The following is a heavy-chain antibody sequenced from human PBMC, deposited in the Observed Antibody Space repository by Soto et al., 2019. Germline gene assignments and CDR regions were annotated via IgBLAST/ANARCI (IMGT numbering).Heavy chain of an antibody. J-gene: IGHJ4*02. V-gene: IGHV1-69*01. Sequence: QVQLVQSGAEVKKPGSSVKVSCKASGGTFSSYAISWARQAPGLGLEWMGGIIPIFGTANYAQKFQGRATITADDSTSTAYMELSSLRSEDTAVYYCARTPGYSSWSFFNYWGQGTLVTVSS. CDR1: GGTFSSYA. CDR3: ARTPGYSSWSFFNY. D-gene: IGHD6-6*01. CDR2: IIPIFGTA.